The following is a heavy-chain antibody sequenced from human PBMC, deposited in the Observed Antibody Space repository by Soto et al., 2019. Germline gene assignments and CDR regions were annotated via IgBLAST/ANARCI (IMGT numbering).Heavy chain of an antibody. Sequence: QVQLVESGGGVVQPGRSLRLSCAASGFTFSSYGMHWVRQAPGKGLEWVAVIWYDGSNKYYADSVKGRFTISRDNSKNTLYLQMNILRAEDTAVYYCARGRDVTFFDYWGQGTLVTVSS. CDR1: GFTFSSYG. V-gene: IGHV3-33*01. D-gene: IGHD3-10*01. J-gene: IGHJ4*02. CDR3: ARGRDVTFFDY. CDR2: IWYDGSNK.